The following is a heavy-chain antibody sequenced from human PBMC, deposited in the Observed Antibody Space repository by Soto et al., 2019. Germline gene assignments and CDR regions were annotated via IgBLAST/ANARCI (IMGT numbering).Heavy chain of an antibody. V-gene: IGHV3-23*01. Sequence: GGSLRLSCAASGFTFSDNGMGWDREARGKGPDRVSTMSADAANRHYADTVKGRFSSSSDNSNNMVYLQMNSVRAEGAGMYFCVKDAGGCEEMFGYWGQGTQVTVS. J-gene: IGHJ4*02. CDR1: GFTFSDNG. CDR3: VKDAGGCEEMFGY. CDR2: MSADAANR. D-gene: IGHD5-12*01.